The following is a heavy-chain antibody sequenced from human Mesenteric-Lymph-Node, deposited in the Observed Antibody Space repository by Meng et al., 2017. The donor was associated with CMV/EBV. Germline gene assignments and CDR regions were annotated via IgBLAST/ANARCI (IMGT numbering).Heavy chain of an antibody. CDR3: ATPSSPATDYYYYAMDV. V-gene: IGHV4-34*01. D-gene: IGHD6-6*01. CDR1: GGSFSGYY. J-gene: IGHJ6*02. Sequence: SETLSLTCAVYGGSFSGYYWSWIRQPPGKGLEWLGSIYYSGSTYYNPSLKSRVIISVDTSKNQFSLNLNSVTAADTAVYYCATPSSPATDYYYYAMDVWGQGTTVTVSS. CDR2: IYYSGST.